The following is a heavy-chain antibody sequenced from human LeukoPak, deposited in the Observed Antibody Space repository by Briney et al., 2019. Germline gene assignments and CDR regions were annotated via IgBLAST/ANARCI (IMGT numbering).Heavy chain of an antibody. Sequence: PGGSLRLSCAASGLTVSSNYMSWVRQAPGKGLEWVSIFYSTGSTYYADSVKGRFTISRDNSKNTLYLQMNSLRAEDTAVYYCARLISYDCSGSYKGYFDYWGQGTLVTVSS. CDR3: ARLISYDCSGSYKGYFDY. CDR2: FYSTGST. V-gene: IGHV3-53*01. D-gene: IGHD3-22*01. CDR1: GLTVSSNY. J-gene: IGHJ4*02.